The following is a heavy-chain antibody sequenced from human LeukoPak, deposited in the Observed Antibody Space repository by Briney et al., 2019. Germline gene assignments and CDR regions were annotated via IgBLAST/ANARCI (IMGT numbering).Heavy chain of an antibody. CDR2: ILHTGSA. J-gene: IGHJ4*02. V-gene: IGHV4-31*03. Sequence: SQTLSLTCSVSGASLSSGGLYWSWIRQHPGKTLEWIGYILHTGSAYYNPSLKSRVNISLDTSNNQFSLKVASVTAADTAVYYCALSSGGPVLYYLDSWGQGSLVTVSS. CDR1: GASLSSGGLY. CDR3: ALSSGGPVLYYLDS. D-gene: IGHD3-16*01.